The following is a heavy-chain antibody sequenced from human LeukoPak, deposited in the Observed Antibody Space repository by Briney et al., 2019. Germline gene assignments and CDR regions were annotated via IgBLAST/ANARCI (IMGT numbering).Heavy chain of an antibody. CDR3: ARVEQQLAPIDY. V-gene: IGHV3-74*01. CDR1: GFTFSDYW. CDR2: INTDGSIT. D-gene: IGHD6-13*01. J-gene: IGHJ4*02. Sequence: GGSLRLSCAASGFTFSDYWIHWVRQAPGKGLVWVSRINTDGSITNYADSVKGRFSISRDNAKNTLYLQMSSLRAEDTAVYYCARVEQQLAPIDYWGQGTLVTVSS.